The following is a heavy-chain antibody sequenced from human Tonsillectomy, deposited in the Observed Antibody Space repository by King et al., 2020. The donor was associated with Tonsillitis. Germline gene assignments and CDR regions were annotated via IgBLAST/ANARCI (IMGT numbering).Heavy chain of an antibody. D-gene: IGHD2-15*01. CDR2: INAYGSNT. J-gene: IGHJ4*02. CDR3: VNSPWGGSSDY. V-gene: IGHV3-74*03. CDR1: GFTFGSYW. Sequence: VQLVESGGGLVQPGGSLRLSCAASGFTFGSYWMHWVRQAPGKGLVWVSRINAYGSNTQYADSVKGRFTISRDNAKNTLYLQINSLRAADTAVSYCVNSPWGGSSDYWGQGTLVTVSS.